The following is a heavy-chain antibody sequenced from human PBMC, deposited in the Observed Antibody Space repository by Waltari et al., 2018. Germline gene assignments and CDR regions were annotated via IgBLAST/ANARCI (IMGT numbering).Heavy chain of an antibody. Sequence: EVQLVESGGGLVQPGGSLRLSCAASGFTFSSYWMHWVRQAPGKGLVWVSRINGEGGSTSYADSVKGRFTISRENANNTLYLQMNSLRAEDTAVYYCTRTRYCSTTNCQVDWFDPWGQGTLVTVSS. CDR3: TRTRYCSTTNCQVDWFDP. V-gene: IGHV3-74*01. CDR2: INGEGGST. CDR1: GFTFSSYW. J-gene: IGHJ5*02. D-gene: IGHD2-2*01.